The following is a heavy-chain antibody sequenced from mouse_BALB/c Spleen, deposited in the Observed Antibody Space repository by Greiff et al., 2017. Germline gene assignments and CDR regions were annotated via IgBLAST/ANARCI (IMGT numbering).Heavy chain of an antibody. D-gene: IGHD1-2*01. CDR2: IYPGDGDT. V-gene: IGHV1-87*01. CDR1: GYTFTSYW. CDR3: AREGTSASLDY. Sequence: VQLQESGAELARPGASVKLSCKASGYTFTSYWMQWVKQRPGQGLEWIGAIYPGDGDTRYTQKFKGKATLTADKSSSTAYMQLSSLASEDSAVYYCAREGTSASLDYWGQGTTVTVSS. J-gene: IGHJ2*01.